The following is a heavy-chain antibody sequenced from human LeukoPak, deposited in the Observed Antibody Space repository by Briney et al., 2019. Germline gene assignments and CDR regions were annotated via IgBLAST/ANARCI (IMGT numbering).Heavy chain of an antibody. CDR2: ISWNSGSI. CDR1: GFTFDDYA. J-gene: IGHJ4*02. Sequence: GRSLRLSCAASGFTFDDYAMHWVRQAPGKGLEWVSGISWNSGSIGYAYSVKGRFTISRDNAKNCLYLQMNSLQAEDTALYYCAKDIATGNRLYYFDYWGQGTLVTVSS. D-gene: IGHD1-14*01. CDR3: AKDIATGNRLYYFDY. V-gene: IGHV3-9*01.